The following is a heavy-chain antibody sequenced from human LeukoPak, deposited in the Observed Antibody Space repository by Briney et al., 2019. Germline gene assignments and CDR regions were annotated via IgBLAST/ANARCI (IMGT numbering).Heavy chain of an antibody. Sequence: GGSLRLSCAASGFTFSSYGMHWVRQAPGKGLEWVAVILYDGSNKYYADSVKGRFTISRDNSKNTLYLQMNSLRAEDTAVYYCARDEILDYYDSSGLCFDYWGQGTLVTVSS. CDR1: GFTFSSYG. CDR3: ARDEILDYYDSSGLCFDY. V-gene: IGHV3-30*03. CDR2: ILYDGSNK. D-gene: IGHD3-22*01. J-gene: IGHJ4*02.